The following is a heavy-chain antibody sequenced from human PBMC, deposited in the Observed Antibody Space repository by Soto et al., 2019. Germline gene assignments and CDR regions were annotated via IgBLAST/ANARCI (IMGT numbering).Heavy chain of an antibody. Sequence: SETLSLTCTVSGGSISSSSYYWGWIRQPPGKGLEWIGSIYYSGSTYYNPSLKSRVTISVDTSKNQFSLKLSSVTAADTAVYYCARDHNPASGYYYGSGSYDAFDIWGQGTMVTVSS. CDR3: ARDHNPASGYYYGSGSYDAFDI. CDR2: IYYSGST. CDR1: GGSISSSSYY. J-gene: IGHJ3*02. D-gene: IGHD3-10*01. V-gene: IGHV4-39*02.